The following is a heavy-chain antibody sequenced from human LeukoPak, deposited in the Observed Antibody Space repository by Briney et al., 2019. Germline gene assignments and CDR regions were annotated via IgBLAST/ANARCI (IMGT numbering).Heavy chain of an antibody. Sequence: GRSLRLSCAASGFTFSNYGTHWVRQAPGKGLEWVAVISYDGSNKNYVDSVKGRFTISRDNSKNTLYLQMSSLRGEDTAVYYCAEDHLAGYSYGGYYFDYWGQGTLVTVSS. CDR2: ISYDGSNK. CDR1: GFTFSNYG. J-gene: IGHJ4*02. V-gene: IGHV3-30*18. CDR3: AEDHLAGYSYGGYYFDY. D-gene: IGHD5-18*01.